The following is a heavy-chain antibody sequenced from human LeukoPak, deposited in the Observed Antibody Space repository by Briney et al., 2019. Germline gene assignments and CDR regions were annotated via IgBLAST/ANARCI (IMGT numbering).Heavy chain of an antibody. V-gene: IGHV5-10-1*01. J-gene: IGHJ5*02. Sequence: GESLMISCQGSGYSFTSYWIIWVRQMPGKGLEWMGRIDPSDSVTNYSPSFQGHVTFSVDKSISTAYLQWSSLKASDTALYYCARLPLDNWNGVSWGQGTLVTVSS. CDR3: ARLPLDNWNGVS. CDR2: IDPSDSVT. D-gene: IGHD1-1*01. CDR1: GYSFTSYW.